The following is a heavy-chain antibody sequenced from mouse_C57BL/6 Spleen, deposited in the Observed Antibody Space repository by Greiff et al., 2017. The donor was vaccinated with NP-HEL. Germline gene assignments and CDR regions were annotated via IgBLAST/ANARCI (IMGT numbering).Heavy chain of an antibody. CDR3: ARPQLGGFDY. CDR1: GYTFTSYW. CDR2: IYPSDSET. V-gene: IGHV1-61*01. J-gene: IGHJ2*01. D-gene: IGHD4-1*02. Sequence: VKLQQPGAELVRPGSSVKLSCKASGYTFTSYWMDWVKQRPGQGLEWIGNIYPSDSETHYNQKFKDKATLTVDKSSSTAYMQLSSLTSEDSAVYYCARPQLGGFDYWGQGTTLTVSS.